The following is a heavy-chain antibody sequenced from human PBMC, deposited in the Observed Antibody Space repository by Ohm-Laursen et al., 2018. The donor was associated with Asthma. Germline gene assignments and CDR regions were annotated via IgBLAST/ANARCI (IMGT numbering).Heavy chain of an antibody. J-gene: IGHJ5*02. Sequence: SLRLSCAASGFTFDDYGMSWVRQAPGKGLEWVSGINWNGGSTGYADSVKGRFTISRDNAKNSLYLQMNSLRAEDTALYHCARDRDSSSSRWFDPWGQGSQVIVSS. CDR1: GFTFDDYG. D-gene: IGHD6-6*01. V-gene: IGHV3-20*01. CDR2: INWNGGST. CDR3: ARDRDSSSSRWFDP.